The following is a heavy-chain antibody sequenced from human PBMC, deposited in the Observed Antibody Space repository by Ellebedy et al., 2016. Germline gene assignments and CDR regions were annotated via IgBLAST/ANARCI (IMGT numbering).Heavy chain of an antibody. CDR1: GESVTAGPFY. CDR2: VFNSGVS. D-gene: IGHD3-9*01. Sequence: LRLXXIVSGESVTAGPFYWSWIRQPAGKGLEWIGRVFNSGVSNIKPSLKSRVTMSVDTSRNQFSLRLTSVTAADTAVYFCARGVRYFHTDYHYMDVWGKGTTVIVSS. J-gene: IGHJ6*03. V-gene: IGHV4-61*02. CDR3: ARGVRYFHTDYHYMDV.